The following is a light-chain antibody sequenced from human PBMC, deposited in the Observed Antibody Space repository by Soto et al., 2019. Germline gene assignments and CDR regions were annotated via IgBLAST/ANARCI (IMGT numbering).Light chain of an antibody. CDR3: GSYTGINNYV. Sequence: QSALTQPPSASGSPGQSVTISCTGTSSDVGDNKFVSWYQQYPGKAPKLMIYEVTKRPLGVPDRFSGSKSGNTASLTVSGPQAEDEADYYCGSYTGINNYVFGTGTKLTVL. CDR2: EVT. CDR1: SSDVGDNKF. J-gene: IGLJ1*01. V-gene: IGLV2-8*01.